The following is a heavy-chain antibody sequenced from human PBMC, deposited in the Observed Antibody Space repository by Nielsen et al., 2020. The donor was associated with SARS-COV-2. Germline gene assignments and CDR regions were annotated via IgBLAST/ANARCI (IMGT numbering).Heavy chain of an antibody. Sequence: GESLKIPCAASGFTFSSYGMHWVRQAPGTGLEWVAVISYDGSNKYYADSVKGRFTISRDNSKNTLYLQMNSLRAEDTAVYYCAKSHYYDSSGYDDGGVVSYWGQGTLVTVSS. CDR3: AKSHYYDSSGYDDGGVVSY. V-gene: IGHV3-30*18. CDR1: GFTFSSYG. J-gene: IGHJ4*02. D-gene: IGHD3-22*01. CDR2: ISYDGSNK.